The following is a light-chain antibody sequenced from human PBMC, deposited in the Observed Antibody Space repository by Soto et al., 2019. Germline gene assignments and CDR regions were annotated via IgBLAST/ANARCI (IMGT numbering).Light chain of an antibody. J-gene: IGKJ2*01. V-gene: IGKV3-20*01. CDR1: QSVSSSH. CDR2: GAS. CDR3: QQYDSSEYT. Sequence: EVVLSQSPGTLSLSPGERATLSCRASQSVSSSHLAWYQQKPGQAPRLLIYGASSRAAGIPDRFSGRGSGTDFTLTISRLEPEDFAVYYCQQYDSSEYTFGQGTKVDTK.